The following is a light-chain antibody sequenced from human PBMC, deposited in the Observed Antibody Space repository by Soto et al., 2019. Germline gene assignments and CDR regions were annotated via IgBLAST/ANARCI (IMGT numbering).Light chain of an antibody. CDR1: SSDVGAYNY. V-gene: IGLV2-8*01. J-gene: IGLJ1*01. CDR2: EVS. Sequence: QSVLTQPPSASGSPGQSVTISCTGTSSDVGAYNYLSWYQQHPGKAPKLMLYEVSKRPSGVPDRFSGSKSGNTASLTVSGLQAEDEADYYCSSYAGSNNYVFGTGTKVTVL. CDR3: SSYAGSNNYV.